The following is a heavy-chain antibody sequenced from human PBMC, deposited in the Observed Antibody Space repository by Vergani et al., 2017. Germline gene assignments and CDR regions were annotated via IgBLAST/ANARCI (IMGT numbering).Heavy chain of an antibody. CDR3: ASGIQSSGVVYAFDI. CDR2: INPSGGST. Sequence: QVQLVQSGAEVKKPGASVKVSCKVSGYTLTELSMHWVRQAPGKGLEWLGIINPSGGSTSYAQKFQGRVTMTRDTSTSTVYMELSSLRSEDTAVYYCASGIQSSGVVYAFDIWGQGTMVTVSS. D-gene: IGHD3-3*01. J-gene: IGHJ3*02. CDR1: GYTLTELS. V-gene: IGHV1-46*01.